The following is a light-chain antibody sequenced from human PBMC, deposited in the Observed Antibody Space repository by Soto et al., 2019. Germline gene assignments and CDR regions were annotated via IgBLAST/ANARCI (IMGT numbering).Light chain of an antibody. Sequence: DIQMTQSPSTLSASVGDRVTITCRASQSISSWLAWYQQKPGKAPKLLISYAASLQSGVPSRFSGSGSGTEFTLTISSLQPDDFATYYCQQYNSYSWTFGQGTKVEIK. CDR2: YAA. J-gene: IGKJ1*01. V-gene: IGKV1-5*01. CDR1: QSISSW. CDR3: QQYNSYSWT.